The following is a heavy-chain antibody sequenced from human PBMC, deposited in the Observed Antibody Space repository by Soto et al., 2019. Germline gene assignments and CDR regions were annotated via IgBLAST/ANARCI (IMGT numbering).Heavy chain of an antibody. CDR1: GYSISSGYY. V-gene: IGHV4-38-2*02. Sequence: KASETLSLTCSVSGYSISSGYYWGWIRQPPGKGLEWIGTIYHTGSTYYNPSLRSRVTILVDTSKNHVSLKLNSVTAADTAVYYCAREQISGISARRGDYWGQGTLVTVSS. CDR2: IYHTGST. CDR3: AREQISGISARRGDY. D-gene: IGHD6-6*01. J-gene: IGHJ4*02.